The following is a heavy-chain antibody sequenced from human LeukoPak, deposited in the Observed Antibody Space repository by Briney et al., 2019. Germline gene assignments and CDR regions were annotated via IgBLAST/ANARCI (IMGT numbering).Heavy chain of an antibody. J-gene: IGHJ5*02. V-gene: IGHV4-34*01. CDR2: INHSGST. D-gene: IGHD6-19*01. CDR1: GGSFSGYY. CDR3: ARHEVAGSGDWFDP. Sequence: PSETLSLTCAVYGGSFSGYYWSWIRQPPGKGLEWIGEINHSGSTNYNPSLKSRVTISVDTSKNQFSLKLSSVTAADTAVYYCARHEVAGSGDWFDPWGQGTLVTVSS.